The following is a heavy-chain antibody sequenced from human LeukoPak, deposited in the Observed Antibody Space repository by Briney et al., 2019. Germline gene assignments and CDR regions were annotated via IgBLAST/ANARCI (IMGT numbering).Heavy chain of an antibody. J-gene: IGHJ5*02. CDR1: GYTFTSYD. D-gene: IGHD2-2*01. V-gene: IGHV1-8*01. Sequence: ASVKVSCKASGYTFTSYDINWVRQATGQGLEWMGWMNPNSGNTGYAQKLQGRVTMTTDTSTSTAYMELRSLRSDDTAVYYCARADLVPGANWFDPWGQGTLVTVSS. CDR2: MNPNSGNT. CDR3: ARADLVPGANWFDP.